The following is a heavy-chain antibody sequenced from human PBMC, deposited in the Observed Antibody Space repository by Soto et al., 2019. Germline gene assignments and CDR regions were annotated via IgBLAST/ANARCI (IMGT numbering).Heavy chain of an antibody. J-gene: IGHJ6*02. CDR3: TRGGDYDMDYYYCGRGD. Sequence: SETLSLTCTVSGGSISSYYWSWIRQPPGKGLEWIGYIYYSGSTNYNPSLKSRVTISVDTSKNQFSLKLSSVTAADTAVYYCTRGGDYDMDYYYCGRGDWGQGTTVTVSS. CDR2: IYYSGST. V-gene: IGHV4-59*12. D-gene: IGHD3-9*01. CDR1: GGSISSYY.